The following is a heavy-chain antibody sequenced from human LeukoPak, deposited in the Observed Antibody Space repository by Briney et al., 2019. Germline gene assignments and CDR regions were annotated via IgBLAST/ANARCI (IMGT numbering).Heavy chain of an antibody. CDR2: IIPIFGTP. V-gene: IGHV1-69*13. D-gene: IGHD4/OR15-4a*01. J-gene: IGHJ4*02. CDR1: GGTFSSYG. CDR3: ARRAGAYSHPYDY. Sequence: SVKVSCKASGGTFSSYGISWVRQAPGQGLEWMGGIIPIFGTPDYAQKFQGRVTISADESTSTACMELSRLRSEDTAVYYCARRAGAYSHPYDYWGQGTLVTVSS.